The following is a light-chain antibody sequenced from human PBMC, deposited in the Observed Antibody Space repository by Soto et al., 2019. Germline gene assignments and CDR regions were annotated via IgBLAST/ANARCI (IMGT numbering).Light chain of an antibody. CDR1: QSVSSY. V-gene: IGKV3-11*01. Sequence: EIVLTQSPATLSLSPGERATLSCRASQSVSSYLAWYQQKPGQAPRLLVYDASPRATGIPARFSGSGSGTDFALSISSLEPEDSAVYYCQQRTNWTSLTVGEGTRL. CDR2: DAS. J-gene: IGKJ5*01. CDR3: QQRTNWTSLT.